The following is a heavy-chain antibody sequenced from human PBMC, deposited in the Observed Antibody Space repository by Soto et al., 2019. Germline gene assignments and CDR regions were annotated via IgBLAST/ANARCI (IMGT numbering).Heavy chain of an antibody. Sequence: QVQLVQSGAEVKKPGASVKVSCKASGYTFTSYYMHWVRQAPGQGLEWMGIINPSGGSTSYAQKXEGRGTRTRDXXTXTXXMERSSLRSEDTAVYYCAREAGYCSGGSCYLEGEDWGQGTLVTVSS. V-gene: IGHV1-46*01. D-gene: IGHD2-15*01. J-gene: IGHJ4*02. CDR3: AREAGYCSGGSCYLEGED. CDR2: INPSGGST. CDR1: GYTFTSYY.